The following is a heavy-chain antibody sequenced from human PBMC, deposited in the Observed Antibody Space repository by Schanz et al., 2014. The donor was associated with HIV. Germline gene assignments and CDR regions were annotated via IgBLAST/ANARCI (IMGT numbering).Heavy chain of an antibody. CDR3: ARAGLHDYGDSGLDY. Sequence: QVQLVESGGGVVQPGRSLRLSCAASGFTFSSYGIHWVRQAPGKGLEWVAMISYDGSDKYYADSVKGRFTISRDNSKSTLYLQMSSLRPEDTAVYYCARAGLHDYGDSGLDYWGQGTLVTVSS. CDR1: GFTFSSYG. D-gene: IGHD4-17*01. J-gene: IGHJ4*02. V-gene: IGHV3-30*03. CDR2: ISYDGSDK.